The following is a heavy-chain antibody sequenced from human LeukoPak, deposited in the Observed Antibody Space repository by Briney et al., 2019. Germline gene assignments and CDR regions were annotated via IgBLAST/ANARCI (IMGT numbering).Heavy chain of an antibody. V-gene: IGHV1-18*01. D-gene: IGHD6-13*01. CDR1: GYTFTSYD. J-gene: IGHJ4*02. Sequence: GASVKVSCKASGYTFTSYDISWVRQAPGQGLEWMGWINAYNGNTNYAQKVQGRVTVTTDTSTTTAYMELRSLISDDTAVYYCARGLRYGSNYFDYWGQGTLVTVSS. CDR3: ARGLRYGSNYFDY. CDR2: INAYNGNT.